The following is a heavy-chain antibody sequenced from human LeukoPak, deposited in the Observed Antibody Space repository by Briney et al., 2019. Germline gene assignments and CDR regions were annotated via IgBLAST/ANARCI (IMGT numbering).Heavy chain of an antibody. V-gene: IGHV3-30*18. CDR2: ISYDGSNK. CDR1: GFTFSSYG. CDR3: AKDQIVVVPAAMYPYYYGMDV. J-gene: IGHJ6*04. D-gene: IGHD2-2*01. Sequence: KTGGSLRLSCAASGFTFSSYGMHWVRQAPGKGLEWVAVISYDGSNKYYADSVKGRFTISRDNSRNTLHLQMNSLRAEDTAVYYCAKDQIVVVPAAMYPYYYGMDVWGKGTTVTVSS.